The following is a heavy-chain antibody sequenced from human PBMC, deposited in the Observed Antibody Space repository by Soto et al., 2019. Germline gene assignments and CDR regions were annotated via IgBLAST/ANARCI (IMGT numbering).Heavy chain of an antibody. CDR3: ARHGGKTMIAQLRHYAMDV. CDR1: GGSISSTFYY. Sequence: SETLSLTCTVSGGSISSTFYYWVWIRQPPGKGLEWIGSIYYSGSTSYNPSHNPSLKGRLTMSVDTSNNQFSLKLSSVTAADSAVYYCARHGGKTMIAQLRHYAMDVWGQGATVTVSS. J-gene: IGHJ6*02. V-gene: IGHV4-39*01. D-gene: IGHD3-22*01. CDR2: IYYSGST.